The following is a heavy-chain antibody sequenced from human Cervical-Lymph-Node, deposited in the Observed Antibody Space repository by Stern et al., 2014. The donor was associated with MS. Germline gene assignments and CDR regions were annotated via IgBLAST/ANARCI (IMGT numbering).Heavy chain of an antibody. CDR2: IYPGDSEI. Sequence: VQLVQSGAELIRPGESLKISCKGAGYKFSIYWIAWVRQMPGKGLEWVGVIYPGDSEIRYRPSFQGPVTMSADKSTSTDHLQRSSLNASDSSMYFCARQTTAWASDVWGQGTLVTVSS. CDR3: ARQTTAWASDV. J-gene: IGHJ4*02. V-gene: IGHV5-51*01. CDR1: GYKFSIYW. D-gene: IGHD1-14*01.